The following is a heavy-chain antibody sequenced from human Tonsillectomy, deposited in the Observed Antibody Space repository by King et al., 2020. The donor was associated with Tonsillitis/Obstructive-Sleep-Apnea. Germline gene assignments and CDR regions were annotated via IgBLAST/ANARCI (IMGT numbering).Heavy chain of an antibody. CDR2: IYYTGNT. V-gene: IGHV4-39*01. CDR3: ARGPLRSGFDY. J-gene: IGHJ4*02. D-gene: IGHD3-10*02. CDR1: GDSISSSSYF. Sequence: QLQESGPGLVKPSETLSLTCTVSGDSISSSSYFWGWIRQPPGKGLEWIGSIYYTGNTYYNPSLKSRVTISVDTSKNQFSLKLSSVTAADTAVYYCARGPLRSGFDYWGQGTLVTVFS.